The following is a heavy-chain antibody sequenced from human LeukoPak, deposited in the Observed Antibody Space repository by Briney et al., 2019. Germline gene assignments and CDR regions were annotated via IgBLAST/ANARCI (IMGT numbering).Heavy chain of an antibody. CDR2: IYTSGTT. Sequence: SETLSLTCTVFGGSISSYYWSWIRQPAGKGLEWIGRIYTSGTTNYNPSLKSRVTMSVDTSKNQFSLKLSSVTAADTAVYYCARLGSGSYYKWRYYYYYMDVWGKGTTVTISS. V-gene: IGHV4-4*07. J-gene: IGHJ6*03. CDR3: ARLGSGSYYKWRYYYYYMDV. D-gene: IGHD3-10*01. CDR1: GGSISSYY.